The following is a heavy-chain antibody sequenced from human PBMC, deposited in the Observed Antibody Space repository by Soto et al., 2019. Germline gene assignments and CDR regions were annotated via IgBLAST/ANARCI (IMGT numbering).Heavy chain of an antibody. CDR3: ARPYSSSPSTFDP. CDR1: GLSVSSTNW. D-gene: IGHD6-6*01. CDR2: INHSGST. V-gene: IGHV4-4*02. Sequence: PSETLSLTCAVSGLSVSSTNWWSWVRQTTGKGLEWIGEINHSGSTNYNPSLKSRVTISVDTSKNQFSLKLSSVTAADTAVYYCARPYSSSPSTFDPWGQGTLVTVSS. J-gene: IGHJ5*02.